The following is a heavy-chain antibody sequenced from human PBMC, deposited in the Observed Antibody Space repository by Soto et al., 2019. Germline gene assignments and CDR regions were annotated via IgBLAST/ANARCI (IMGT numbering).Heavy chain of an antibody. CDR1: GFTFSNAW. Sequence: GGSLRLSCEASGFTFSNAWMTWVRQAPGKGLEWVGRIKSKTDGGTTDSAAPVKGRFTISRDDSRNTLHLQMNSLKTEDTGVYYCTTAPDFLVVTTTTGPRYLVVWGLGTTVTVSS. D-gene: IGHD2-2*01. J-gene: IGHJ6*02. CDR2: IKSKTDGGTT. V-gene: IGHV3-15*07. CDR3: TTAPDFLVVTTTTGPRYLVV.